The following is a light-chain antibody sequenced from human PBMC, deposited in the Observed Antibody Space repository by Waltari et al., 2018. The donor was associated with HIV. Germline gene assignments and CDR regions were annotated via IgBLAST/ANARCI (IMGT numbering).Light chain of an antibody. CDR1: SSILGSDA. J-gene: IGLJ3*02. V-gene: IGLV1-44*01. CDR2: TNN. Sequence: QSVLTQPPPAPGTLRQRTPIACSRSSSILGSDAGIRSQQLPATAPKLLIYTNNQRPSGVPDRVSASKSGTSASLAISGLQSEDEADYYCATWDHRLNGWVFGGGTKLTVL. CDR3: ATWDHRLNGWV.